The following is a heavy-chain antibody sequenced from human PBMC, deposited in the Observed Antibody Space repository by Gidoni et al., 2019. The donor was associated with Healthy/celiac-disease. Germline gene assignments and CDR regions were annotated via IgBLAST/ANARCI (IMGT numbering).Heavy chain of an antibody. Sequence: QVQLVQSGAEVKKPGASVKVSCKASGYTFTSYYMHWVGQAPGQGLEWMGIINPSGGSTSYEQQYQGRVTMTRDTSTSTVYMELSSLRSEDTAVYYCARGAGKIAAAGTPMGMDVWGQGTTVTVSS. CDR2: INPSGGST. CDR1: GYTFTSYY. D-gene: IGHD6-13*01. V-gene: IGHV1-46*01. J-gene: IGHJ6*02. CDR3: ARGAGKIAAAGTPMGMDV.